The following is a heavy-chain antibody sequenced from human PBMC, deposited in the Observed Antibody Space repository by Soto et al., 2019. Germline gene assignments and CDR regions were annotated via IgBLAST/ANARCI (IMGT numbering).Heavy chain of an antibody. CDR1: GFTFSSYA. CDR2: ISSNGGST. CDR3: ARQGSRSYYFDY. V-gene: IGHV3-64*01. D-gene: IGHD2-15*01. J-gene: IGHJ4*02. Sequence: EVQLVESGGGLVQPGGSLRLSCAASGFTFSSYAMHWVRQAQGKGLEYVSAISSNGGSTYYANSVKGRFTISRDNSKNTLYLQMGSLRAEDMAVYYCARQGSRSYYFDYWGQGTLVTVSS.